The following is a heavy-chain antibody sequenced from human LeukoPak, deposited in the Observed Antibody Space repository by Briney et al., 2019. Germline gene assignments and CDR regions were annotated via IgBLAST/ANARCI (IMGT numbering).Heavy chain of an antibody. Sequence: GGSLRLSCAASGFTFSSYSMNWVRQAPGKGLEWVSSISSSSSYIYYAASVKGRFTISRDNAKNSLYLQMNSLRAEDTAVYYCARDRGDTRLDYWGQGTLVTVSS. CDR3: ARDRGDTRLDY. V-gene: IGHV3-21*03. CDR1: GFTFSSYS. J-gene: IGHJ4*02. CDR2: ISSSSSYI. D-gene: IGHD4-17*01.